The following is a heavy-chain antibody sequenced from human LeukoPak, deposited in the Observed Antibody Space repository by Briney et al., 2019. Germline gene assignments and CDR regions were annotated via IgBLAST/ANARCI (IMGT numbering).Heavy chain of an antibody. V-gene: IGHV4-59*01. Sequence: SETLSLTCTVSGGSISSYYWSWIRQPLGNGLEWIGYIYYSGSTNYNPSLKSRVTISVDTSKNQFSLKLSSVTAADTAVYYCARVSRVLWFGELLNYYYYGMDVWGQGTTVTVSS. J-gene: IGHJ6*02. CDR1: GGSISSYY. CDR3: ARVSRVLWFGELLNYYYYGMDV. D-gene: IGHD3-10*01. CDR2: IYYSGST.